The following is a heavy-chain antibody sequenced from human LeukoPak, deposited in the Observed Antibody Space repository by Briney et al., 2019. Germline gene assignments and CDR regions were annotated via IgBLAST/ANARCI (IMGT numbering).Heavy chain of an antibody. CDR2: INPNTGGT. CDR3: ARCPVGPTPGGAFDI. J-gene: IGHJ3*02. V-gene: IGHV1-2*02. CDR1: GYTFTGYH. Sequence: VASVKVSCKASGYTFTGYHIHWVRQAPGQGPEWMGWINPNTGGTNYAQKFQGRVTMTRDTSISTAYMELSSLSSDDTAVYYCARCPVGPTPGGAFDIWGQGTMVTVSS. D-gene: IGHD1-26*01.